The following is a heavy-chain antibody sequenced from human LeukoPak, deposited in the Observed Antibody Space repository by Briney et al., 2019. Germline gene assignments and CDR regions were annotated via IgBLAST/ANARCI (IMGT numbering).Heavy chain of an antibody. J-gene: IGHJ4*02. D-gene: IGHD3-22*01. V-gene: IGHV4-4*08. CDR2: IHNSGFT. Sequence: SETLSLTCTVSGDSISGSYYWSWIRQPPGKGLEWIGYIHNSGFTKYNPPLNSRVTISVDTSKKQFSLQLTSVTAADAAMYFCARCRDRSGYRACPGFDXWGQGTVVSVSS. CDR3: ARCRDRSGYRACPGFDX. CDR1: GDSISGSYY.